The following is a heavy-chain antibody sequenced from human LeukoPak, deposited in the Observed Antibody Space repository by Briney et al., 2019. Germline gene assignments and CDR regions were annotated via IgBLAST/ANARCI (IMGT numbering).Heavy chain of an antibody. CDR2: INHSGST. J-gene: IGHJ4*02. CDR1: GGSFSGYY. CDR3: ARHVFWSGYYRFDY. D-gene: IGHD3-3*01. Sequence: SETLSLTCAVSGGSFSGYYWSWIRQPPGKGLEWIGEINHSGSTNYNPSLKSRVTISVDTSKNQFSLKLSSVTAADTAVYYCARHVFWSGYYRFDYWGQGTLVTVSS. V-gene: IGHV4-34*01.